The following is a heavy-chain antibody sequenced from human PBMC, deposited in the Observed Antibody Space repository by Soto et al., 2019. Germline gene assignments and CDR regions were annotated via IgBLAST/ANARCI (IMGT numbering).Heavy chain of an antibody. Sequence: EVQLLESGGGLIQPGGSLRLSCAASGFTFYSYAMSWARQAPGKDLEWVSTISGSGGSTHYADSVKCRFTISRDNSKNTLYLQLTSLRDEDTAEYYCAKVRADYLDQWGQGTLVTVSS. V-gene: IGHV3-23*01. CDR1: GFTFYSYA. J-gene: IGHJ4*02. CDR3: AKVRADYLDQ. CDR2: ISGSGGST.